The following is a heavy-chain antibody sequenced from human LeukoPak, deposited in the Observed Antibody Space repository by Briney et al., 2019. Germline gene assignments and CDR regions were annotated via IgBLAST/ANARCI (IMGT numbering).Heavy chain of an antibody. J-gene: IGHJ4*02. Sequence: GASVKVSCKASGGTFSSYAISWVRQAPGQGLEWMGGIIPIFGTANYAQKLQGRVTITTDESTSTAYMGLSSLRSEDTAVYYCARAFGDYAPPDYWGQGTLVTVSS. D-gene: IGHD4-17*01. CDR1: GGTFSSYA. CDR3: ARAFGDYAPPDY. CDR2: IIPIFGTA. V-gene: IGHV1-69*05.